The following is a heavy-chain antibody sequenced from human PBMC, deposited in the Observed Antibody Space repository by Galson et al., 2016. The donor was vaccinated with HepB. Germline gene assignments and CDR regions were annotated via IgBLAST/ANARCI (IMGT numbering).Heavy chain of an antibody. J-gene: IGHJ5*02. V-gene: IGHV3-7*02. CDR1: GFTFSSYW. CDR3: FGSQGAP. D-gene: IGHD3-10*01. CDR2: IKPEGRGK. Sequence: SLRLSCAASGFTFSSYWMNWVRQAPGKGLEWVANIKPEGRGKYYADSVKGRFTISRDNANNSFYLEMNSLKAEDTAVYCGFGSQGAPWGQGTLVTVSS.